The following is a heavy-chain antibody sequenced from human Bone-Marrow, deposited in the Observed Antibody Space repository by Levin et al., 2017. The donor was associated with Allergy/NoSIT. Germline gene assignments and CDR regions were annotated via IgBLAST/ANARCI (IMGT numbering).Heavy chain of an antibody. V-gene: IGHV4-59*01. D-gene: IGHD3-22*01. J-gene: IGHJ3*02. CDR3: ARVPYYYDAAGFYFAFHI. CDR2: VYYNGIT. Sequence: ESLKISCTVSGGPMNTSYWNWIRQSPGKGLEWIGYVYYNGITNYNPSLKSRVSISIDTSRAQFSLSLTSVTAADTAVYYCARVPYYYDAAGFYFAFHIWGQGTPITVSS. CDR1: GGPMNTSY.